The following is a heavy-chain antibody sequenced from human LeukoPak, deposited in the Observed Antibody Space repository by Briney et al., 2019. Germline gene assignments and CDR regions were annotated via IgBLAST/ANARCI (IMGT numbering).Heavy chain of an antibody. CDR1: GFTFSSYG. V-gene: IGHV3-30*02. Sequence: GGSLRLSCAASGFTFSSYGMHWVRQAPGKGLEWVAFIRYDGSNKYYADSVKGRFTISRDNSKNTLYLQMNSLRAEDTAVYYCAKDAPLWSGSSDYFDYWGQGTLVTVPS. J-gene: IGHJ4*02. CDR3: AKDAPLWSGSSDYFDY. CDR2: IRYDGSNK. D-gene: IGHD3-3*01.